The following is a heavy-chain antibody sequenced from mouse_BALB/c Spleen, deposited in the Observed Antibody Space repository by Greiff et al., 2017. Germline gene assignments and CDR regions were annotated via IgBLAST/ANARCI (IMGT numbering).Heavy chain of an antibody. CDR1: GFAFTSYD. D-gene: IGHD2-10*01. J-gene: IGHJ2*01. V-gene: IGHV5-12-1*01. Sequence: EVQLVESGAGLVKPGGSLKLSCAASGFAFTSYDMSWVRQTPGKRLEWVAYISSGGGSTYYADTVKGRFTISSDNAKNTLYLQMSSLNSEDTAMYYCERRAYSIDYWGQGTTVTVSS. CDR2: ISSGGGST. CDR3: ERRAYSIDY.